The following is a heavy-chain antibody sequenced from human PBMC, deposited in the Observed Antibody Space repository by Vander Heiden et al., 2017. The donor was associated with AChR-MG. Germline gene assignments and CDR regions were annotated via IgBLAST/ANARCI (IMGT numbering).Heavy chain of an antibody. CDR2: ISGGGGDT. V-gene: IGHV3-23*01. Sequence: EVQLLESGGGLVHPGGSLRLSCAASGFTFGNYAMTWVRQAPGKGLEWVSTISGGGGDTYYANSVKGRFTISRDNSKNALYLQMSSLRAEDTALYYCAKVKRLDYYSSGPLSGTYSFDIWGQGTMVTVSS. CDR1: GFTFGNYA. J-gene: IGHJ3*02. CDR3: AKVKRLDYYSSGPLSGTYSFDI. D-gene: IGHD3-10*01.